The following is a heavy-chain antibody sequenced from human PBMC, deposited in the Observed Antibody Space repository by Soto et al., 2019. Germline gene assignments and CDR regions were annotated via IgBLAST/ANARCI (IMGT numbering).Heavy chain of an antibody. CDR2: IYHSGST. J-gene: IGHJ4*02. Sequence: PSETLSLTCAVSGYSISSGYYWGWIRQPPGKGLEWIGSIYHSGSTYYNPSLKSRVTISVDTSKNQFSLKLSSVTAADTAVYYCARTPSIAAPGYWGQGTLVTVSS. V-gene: IGHV4-38-2*01. CDR1: GYSISSGYY. CDR3: ARTPSIAAPGY. D-gene: IGHD6-6*01.